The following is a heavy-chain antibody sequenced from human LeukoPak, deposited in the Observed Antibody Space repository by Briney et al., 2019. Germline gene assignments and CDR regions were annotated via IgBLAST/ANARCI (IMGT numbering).Heavy chain of an antibody. V-gene: IGHV4-59*12. D-gene: IGHD4-17*01. CDR3: ARGLGDYNY. J-gene: IGHJ4*02. CDR1: GGSISSYY. Sequence: SETLSLTCSVSGGSISSYYWSWIRQPPGKGLEWIGYIYYSGSTNYNPSLKSRVTISVDTSKNQFSLKLSSVTAADTAVYYCARGLGDYNYWGQGTLVTVSS. CDR2: IYYSGST.